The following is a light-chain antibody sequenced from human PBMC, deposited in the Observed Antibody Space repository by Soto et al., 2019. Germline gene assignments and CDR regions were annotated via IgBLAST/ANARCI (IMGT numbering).Light chain of an antibody. CDR2: LGS. CDR1: QSLLHSNGYNY. J-gene: IGKJ1*01. V-gene: IGKV2-28*01. Sequence: DIVMTQSPLSLPVTPGEPASISCRSSQSLLHSNGYNYLDWYLPKPGQSPQLLIYLGSNRASGVPDRFSGSVSGTDFTLKISRVEAEDVGVYYGMQALQTPTFGQGTKVEIK. CDR3: MQALQTPT.